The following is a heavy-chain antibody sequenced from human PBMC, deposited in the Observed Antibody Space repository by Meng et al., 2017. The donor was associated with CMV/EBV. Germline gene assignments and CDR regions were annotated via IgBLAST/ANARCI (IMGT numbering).Heavy chain of an antibody. CDR2: INHSGST. Sequence: SETLSLTCAVYGGSFSGYYWSWIRQPPGKGLEWIGEINHSGSTNYNPSLKSRVTISVDTSKNQVSLKLSSVTAADTAVYYCARSYEFWSGYYFDYWGQGTLVTVSS. CDR3: ARSYEFWSGYYFDY. J-gene: IGHJ4*02. V-gene: IGHV4-34*01. CDR1: GGSFSGYY. D-gene: IGHD3-3*01.